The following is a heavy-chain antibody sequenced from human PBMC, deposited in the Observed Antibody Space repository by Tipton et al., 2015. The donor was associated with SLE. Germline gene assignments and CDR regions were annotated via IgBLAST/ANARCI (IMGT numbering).Heavy chain of an antibody. V-gene: IGHV3-21*01. D-gene: IGHD2/OR15-2a*01. Sequence: SLRLSCAASGFTFSSYNLNWVRQAPGKGLEWVSSISSSSSYIYYADSVKGRFTISRDNAKNSLYLQMNSLRAEDTAVYYCATNRGYGMDVWGQGTTVTVSS. J-gene: IGHJ6*02. CDR1: GFTFSSYN. CDR3: ATNRGYGMDV. CDR2: ISSSSSYI.